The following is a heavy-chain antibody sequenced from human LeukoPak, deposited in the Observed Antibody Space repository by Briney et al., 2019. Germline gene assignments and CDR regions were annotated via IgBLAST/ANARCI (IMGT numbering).Heavy chain of an antibody. CDR1: GFTFDDNA. CDR3: AIVYCSGGACYTYFDS. D-gene: IGHD2-8*02. J-gene: IGHJ4*02. CDR2: ISGNSGTI. Sequence: SLRLSCAASGFTFDDNAMHWVRQAPGKGLEWVSGISGNSGTIVYADSVKGRFTISRDNAKSSLYLQMNSLRGDDTALYYCAIVYCSGGACYTYFDSWGQGTLVTVSS. V-gene: IGHV3-9*01.